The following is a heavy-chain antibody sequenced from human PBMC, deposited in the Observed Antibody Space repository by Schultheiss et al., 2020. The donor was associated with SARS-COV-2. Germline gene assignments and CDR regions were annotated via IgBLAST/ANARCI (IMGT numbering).Heavy chain of an antibody. Sequence: GGSLRLSCAASGFTVSSNYMSWVRQAPGKGLEWVSVIYSGGSTYYADSVKGRFTISRDNSKNTLYLQMNSLRAEDTAVYYCARDAYDSLYYYYMDVWGKGTTVTVSS. V-gene: IGHV3-53*05. D-gene: IGHD5-12*01. CDR2: IYSGGST. CDR3: ARDAYDSLYYYYMDV. CDR1: GFTVSSNY. J-gene: IGHJ6*03.